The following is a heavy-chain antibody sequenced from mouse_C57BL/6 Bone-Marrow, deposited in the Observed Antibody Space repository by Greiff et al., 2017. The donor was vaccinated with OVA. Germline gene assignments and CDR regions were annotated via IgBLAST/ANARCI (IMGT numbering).Heavy chain of an antibody. CDR3: TRSIYYDYAWFAY. CDR2: IRNKANNHAT. D-gene: IGHD2-4*01. CDR1: GFTFTDAW. V-gene: IGHV6-6*01. Sequence: EVKLVASGGGLVQPGGSMKLSCAASGFTFTDAWMDWVRQSPEKGLEWVAEIRNKANNHATYYAESVTGRFTISRDDSKSSVELQMNSLRAEDTGIYYCTRSIYYDYAWFAYWGQGTLVTVSA. J-gene: IGHJ3*01.